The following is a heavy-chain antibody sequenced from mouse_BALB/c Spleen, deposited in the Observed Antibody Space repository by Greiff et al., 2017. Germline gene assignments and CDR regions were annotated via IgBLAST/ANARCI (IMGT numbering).Heavy chain of an antibody. D-gene: IGHD2-14*01. V-gene: IGHV5-4*02. Sequence: EVHLVESGGGLVKPGGSLKLSCAASGFTFSDYYMYWVRQTPEKRLEWVATISDGGSYTYYPDSVKGRFTISRDNAKNNLYLQMSSLKSEDTAMYYCARNYRYDTWFAYWGQGTLVTVSA. J-gene: IGHJ3*01. CDR3: ARNYRYDTWFAY. CDR1: GFTFSDYY. CDR2: ISDGGSYT.